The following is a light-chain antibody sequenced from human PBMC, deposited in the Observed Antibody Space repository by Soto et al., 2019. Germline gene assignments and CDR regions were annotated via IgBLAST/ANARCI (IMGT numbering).Light chain of an antibody. J-gene: IGLJ1*01. CDR3: AAWDDTLNAYV. Sequence: QLVLTQPPSASGTPGQRVTISCSGSSSNIVSNTVNWYQHLPRAAPKLLMYAYSQRPSGIPDRFSGSKSGASASLAISGLQSEDEADYYCAAWDDTLNAYVFGTGTKVTVL. CDR2: AYS. V-gene: IGLV1-44*01. CDR1: SSNIVSNT.